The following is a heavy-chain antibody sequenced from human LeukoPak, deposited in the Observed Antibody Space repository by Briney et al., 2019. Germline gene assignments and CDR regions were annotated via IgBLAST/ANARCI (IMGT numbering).Heavy chain of an antibody. D-gene: IGHD2-21*02. CDR3: ARDHPAYCGGDCLYYFDY. CDR1: GYTFTSYG. Sequence: GASVKVSCKASGYTFTSYGISWVRQAPGQGLEWMGWISAYNGNTNCAQKLQGRVTMTTDTSTSTAYMELRSLRSDDTAVYYCARDHPAYCGGDCLYYFDYWGQGTLVTVSS. V-gene: IGHV1-18*01. CDR2: ISAYNGNT. J-gene: IGHJ4*02.